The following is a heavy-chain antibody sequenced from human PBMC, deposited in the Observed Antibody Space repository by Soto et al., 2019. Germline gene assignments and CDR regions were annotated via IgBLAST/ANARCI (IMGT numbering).Heavy chain of an antibody. J-gene: IGHJ4*02. Sequence: GASVKVSCKGSGFTFSRSAVQWVLQARGQGLEWIGWIVAASGKTDYSQIFQERVTITRDMSTSTAYMELSSLSSEDTAVYYCAATLDWGSYDFGGYPSWGQGTLVTVSS. V-gene: IGHV1-58*01. CDR3: AATLDWGSYDFGGYPS. D-gene: IGHD3-22*01. CDR2: IVAASGKT. CDR1: GFTFSRSA.